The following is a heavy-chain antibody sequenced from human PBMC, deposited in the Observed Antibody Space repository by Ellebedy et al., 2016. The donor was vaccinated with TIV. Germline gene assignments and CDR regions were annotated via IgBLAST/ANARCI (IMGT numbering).Heavy chain of an antibody. CDR3: AKSRSGTPDY. J-gene: IGHJ4*02. D-gene: IGHD2-2*01. V-gene: IGHV3-23*01. CDR2: ISGSGAGT. Sequence: GESLKISCETSGFTFNKYAINWVRQAPGKGLEWVSVISGSGAGTEYADSVKGRFTIFRDNSKNTVYLQMNSLRDDDTAVYYCAKSRSGTPDYWGQGTLVTVSS. CDR1: GFTFNKYA.